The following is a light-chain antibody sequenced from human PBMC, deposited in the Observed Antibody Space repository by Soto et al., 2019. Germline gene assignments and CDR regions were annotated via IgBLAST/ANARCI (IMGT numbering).Light chain of an antibody. J-gene: IGLJ1*01. CDR1: SSDIGGYNT. CDR3: GTWDDSLFSFV. Sequence: QSALTQPPSASGSPGQSVTISCTGTSSDIGGYNTVSWYQQHPGKAPRLMIYEVNKRPSGVPDRFSGSKSGTSAKLVITGLQAGDEAVYYCGTWDDSLFSFVFGPGTKLTVL. CDR2: EVN. V-gene: IGLV2-8*01.